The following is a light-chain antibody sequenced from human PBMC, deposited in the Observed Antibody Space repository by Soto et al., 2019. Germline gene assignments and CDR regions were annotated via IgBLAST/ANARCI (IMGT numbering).Light chain of an antibody. V-gene: IGLV2-23*02. CDR2: EVN. CDR1: SSDFGNYNL. J-gene: IGLJ1*01. CDR3: CSFTSSNTHV. Sequence: QSVLTQPASVSGSPGQSITISCTGTSSDFGNYNLVSWYQQQPGKVPKLILFEVNKRPSGVSGRFSGSKSGNTASLTISGLQAEDEADYYCCSFTSSNTHVFGTGTKVPS.